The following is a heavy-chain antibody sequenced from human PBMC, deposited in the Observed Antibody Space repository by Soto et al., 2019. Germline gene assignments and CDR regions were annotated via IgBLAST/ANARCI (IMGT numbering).Heavy chain of an antibody. CDR2: ISGSGGST. D-gene: IGHD3-22*01. CDR1: GFTFSSYA. Sequence: EVQLLESGGGLVQPGGSLRLSCAASGFTFSSYAMSWVRQAPGKGLEWVSAISGSGGSTYYADSVKGRFTISRDNSKNTRYLQMNSLRAEDTAVYYCASLPSYDSSGYPPDYWGQGTLVTVSS. V-gene: IGHV3-23*01. CDR3: ASLPSYDSSGYPPDY. J-gene: IGHJ4*02.